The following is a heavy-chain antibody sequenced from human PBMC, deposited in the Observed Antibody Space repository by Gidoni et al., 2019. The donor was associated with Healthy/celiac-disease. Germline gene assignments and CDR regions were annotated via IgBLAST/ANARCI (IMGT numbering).Heavy chain of an antibody. CDR3: ARDRGYCSGGSCYAANWFDP. CDR2: ISSSSSYI. J-gene: IGHJ5*02. D-gene: IGHD2-15*01. Sequence: EVQLVESGGGLVKPGGSLRLSCAASGFTFSSYSMNWVRQAPGKGLEWVSSISSSSSYIYYADSVKGRFTISRDNAKNSLYLQMNSLRAEDTAVYYCARDRGYCSGGSCYAANWFDPWGQGTLVTVSS. V-gene: IGHV3-21*01. CDR1: GFTFSSYS.